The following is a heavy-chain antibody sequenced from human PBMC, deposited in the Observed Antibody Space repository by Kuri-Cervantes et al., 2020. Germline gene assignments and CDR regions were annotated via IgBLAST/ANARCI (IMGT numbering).Heavy chain of an antibody. CDR3: ARAGLGTLHYYYYMDV. Sequence: GSLRLSCTVSGGSVRSGSYYWSWIRQPPGKGLEWIGYIYYSGSTNYNPSLKSRVTISLDTSKNQFSLKVSSVTAADTAVYYCARAGLGTLHYYYYMDVWGKGTTVTVSS. D-gene: IGHD7-27*01. J-gene: IGHJ6*03. CDR1: GGSVRSGSYY. CDR2: IYYSGST. V-gene: IGHV4-61*01.